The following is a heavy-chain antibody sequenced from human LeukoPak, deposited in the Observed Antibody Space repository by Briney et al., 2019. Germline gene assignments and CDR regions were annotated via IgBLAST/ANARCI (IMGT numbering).Heavy chain of an antibody. CDR3: ARDPIGNDYGMDV. CDR1: GFTFSDYY. J-gene: IGHJ6*02. V-gene: IGHV3-11*01. CDR2: ISSSGTTI. Sequence: GSLRLSCAASGFTFSDYYMSWIRQAPGKGLEWLSYISSSGTTIYYADSVKARFTISRDNAKNSLYLQMNSLTAEDTAIYYCARDPIGNDYGMDVWGQGTTVSVS. D-gene: IGHD1-1*01.